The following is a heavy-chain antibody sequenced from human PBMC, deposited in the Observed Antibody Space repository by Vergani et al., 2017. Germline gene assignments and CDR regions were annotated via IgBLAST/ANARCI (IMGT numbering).Heavy chain of an antibody. CDR1: GFIFSTYA. D-gene: IGHD2-2*01. J-gene: IGHJ6*02. CDR3: GMYCSRTSCRTHPRVHNYGMDV. V-gene: IGHV3-20*04. CDR2: INWNGDST. Sequence: EVQLLESGGDLVQPGGSLRLSCTASGFIFSTYAMSWVRQAPGKGLEWVSGINWNGDSTGYADSVKGRFTISRDNAKNSLYLQMNSLRAEDTALYYCGMYCSRTSCRTHPRVHNYGMDVWGQGTTVTVSS.